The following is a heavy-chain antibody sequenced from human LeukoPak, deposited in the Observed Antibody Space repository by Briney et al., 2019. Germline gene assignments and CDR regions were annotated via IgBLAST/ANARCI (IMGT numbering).Heavy chain of an antibody. CDR1: GFSLSTSGVG. D-gene: IGHD6-19*01. CDR2: IYWDDDK. CDR3: AHKSSGWYRKGFDY. V-gene: IGHV2-5*02. Sequence: SGPTLVKPTQTLTLTCTFSGFSLSTSGVGVGWIRQPPGKALEWLALIYWDDDKRYSPSLKSRLTITKDTSKNQVVLTMTNMDPVDTATYYCAHKSSGWYRKGFDYWGQGTLVTVSS. J-gene: IGHJ4*02.